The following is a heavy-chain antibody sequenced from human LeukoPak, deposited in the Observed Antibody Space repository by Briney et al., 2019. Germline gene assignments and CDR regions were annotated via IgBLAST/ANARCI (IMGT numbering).Heavy chain of an antibody. J-gene: IGHJ4*02. Sequence: TGGSLRLSCAASGFTFSSNSLNWVRQAPGKGLEWVSTISSSSSYIYYADSVKGRFTISRDNAKNSLYLHMNILRAEDTAVYYCARERGAYYDFWSGYSDYWGQGTLVTVSS. CDR3: ARERGAYYDFWSGYSDY. D-gene: IGHD3-3*01. CDR1: GFTFSSNS. V-gene: IGHV3-21*01. CDR2: ISSSSSYI.